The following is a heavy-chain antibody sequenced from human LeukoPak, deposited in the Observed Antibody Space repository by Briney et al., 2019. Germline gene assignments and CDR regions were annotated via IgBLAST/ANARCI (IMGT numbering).Heavy chain of an antibody. J-gene: IGHJ4*02. CDR1: GFTVSSNY. D-gene: IGHD6-13*01. Sequence: GGSLRLSCAASGFTVSSNYMSWVRQAPGKGLEWVSVIYSGGTTYYADSVKGRFTISRDNSKNTLYLQMNSLRAEDTAVYFCARGGAAGSFDYWGQGTLVTVSS. CDR3: ARGGAAGSFDY. V-gene: IGHV3-66*01. CDR2: IYSGGTT.